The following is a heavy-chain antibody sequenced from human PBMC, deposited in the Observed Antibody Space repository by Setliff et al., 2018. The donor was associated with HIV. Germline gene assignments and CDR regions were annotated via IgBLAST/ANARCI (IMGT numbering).Heavy chain of an antibody. Sequence: SETLSLTCAVYGGSFSGYYWTWIRQPPGKGLEWIGEINHSGSTSYNPSLMSRVTISVDTSKDQFSLKLRSVTAADTAVYYCARGASKELDYWGPGTLVTV. CDR3: ARGASKELDY. CDR1: GGSFSGYY. V-gene: IGHV4-34*01. D-gene: IGHD1-1*01. CDR2: INHSGST. J-gene: IGHJ4*02.